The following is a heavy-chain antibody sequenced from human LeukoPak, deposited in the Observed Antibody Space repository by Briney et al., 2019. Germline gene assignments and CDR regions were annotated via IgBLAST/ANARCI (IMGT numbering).Heavy chain of an antibody. D-gene: IGHD3-3*01. J-gene: IGHJ4*02. CDR2: IHYSGST. Sequence: SETLSLACTVSGGPISNYYWSWIRQPPGKGLEWIGYIHYSGSTNNNPSLKSRVTISVDTSKNQFSLKLTSVTAADTAVYYCVRNYDFWSGYLDYWGQGTLVTVSS. CDR3: VRNYDFWSGYLDY. V-gene: IGHV4-59*01. CDR1: GGPISNYY.